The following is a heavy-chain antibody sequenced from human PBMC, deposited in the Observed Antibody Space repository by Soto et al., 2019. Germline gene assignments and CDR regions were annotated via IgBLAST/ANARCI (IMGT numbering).Heavy chain of an antibody. CDR2: IIPIFGTA. V-gene: IGHV1-69*05. CDR3: ARDQTDFDY. Sequence: SVKVSCNASGGTFSSYAISWVRQAPGQGLEWMGGIIPIFGTANYAQKLRGRVTMTTDTSTTTAYMELRSLRSDDTAVYYCARDQTDFDYWGQETRVTVSP. CDR1: GGTFSSYA. J-gene: IGHJ4*02.